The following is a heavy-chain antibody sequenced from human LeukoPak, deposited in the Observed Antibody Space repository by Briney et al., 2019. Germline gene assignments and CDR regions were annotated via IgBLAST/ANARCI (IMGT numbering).Heavy chain of an antibody. CDR2: MNPNSGNT. V-gene: IGHV1-8*01. CDR3: ARGRRGTTVTTRKYYFDY. Sequence: ASVKVSCKASGYTFTSYDINWVRQATGQGREWMGWMNPNSGNTGYAQKFQGRVTMTRNTSISTAYMELSSLRSEDTAVYYCARGRRGTTVTTRKYYFDYWGQGTLVTVSS. J-gene: IGHJ4*02. D-gene: IGHD4-17*01. CDR1: GYTFTSYD.